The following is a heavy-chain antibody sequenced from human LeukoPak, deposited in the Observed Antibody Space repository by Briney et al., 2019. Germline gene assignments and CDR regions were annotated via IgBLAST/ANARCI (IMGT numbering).Heavy chain of an antibody. Sequence: GGSLRLSCAASGFTFSSYWMHWVRQAPGKGLVWVSRINRDGSSTTYADSMKGRVTISRDNTKNTVYLQMNSLRAEDTAVYYCARGRLWNIDYWGQGTLVTVSS. CDR3: ARGRLWNIDY. V-gene: IGHV3-74*01. CDR1: GFTFSSYW. CDR2: INRDGSST. D-gene: IGHD1/OR15-1a*01. J-gene: IGHJ4*02.